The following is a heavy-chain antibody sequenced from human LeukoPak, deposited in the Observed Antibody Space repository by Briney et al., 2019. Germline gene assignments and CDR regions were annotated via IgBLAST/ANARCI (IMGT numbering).Heavy chain of an antibody. J-gene: IGHJ4*02. CDR3: ARGYSSGWYLDFDY. CDR1: GGSISSHY. D-gene: IGHD6-19*01. CDR2: IYYSGST. Sequence: SETLSLTCTVSGGSISSHYWSWIRQPPGKGLEWIGYIYYSGSTNYNPSLKSRVTISVDTSKNQFSLKLSSVTAADTAVYYCARGYSSGWYLDFDYWGQGTLVTVSS. V-gene: IGHV4-59*11.